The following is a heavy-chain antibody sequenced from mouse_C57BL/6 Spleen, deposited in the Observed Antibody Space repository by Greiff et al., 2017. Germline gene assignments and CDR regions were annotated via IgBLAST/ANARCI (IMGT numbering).Heavy chain of an antibody. CDR1: GYTFTSYW. D-gene: IGHD1-1*01. J-gene: IGHJ4*01. Sequence: VQLQQPGAELVRPGSSVKLSCKASGYTFTSYWMHWVKQRPIQGLEWIGNIDPSDSETHYNQKFKDKATLTVDKSSSTAYMQLSSLTSEYSAVYYCARSDYGSSWNAMDYWGQGTSVTVSS. V-gene: IGHV1-52*01. CDR2: IDPSDSET. CDR3: ARSDYGSSWNAMDY.